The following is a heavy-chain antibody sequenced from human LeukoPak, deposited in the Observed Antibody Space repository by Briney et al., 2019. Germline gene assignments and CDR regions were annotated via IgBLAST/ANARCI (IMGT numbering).Heavy chain of an antibody. CDR3: ARGGSPPEALGDTFDV. Sequence: GGSLRLSCAASGFTFSSYWMHWVRQAPGKGLAWVSRVKSDGSSTNYADSVKGRFTVSRDNAKNTLILQMNSLRAEDTAVYYCARGGSPPEALGDTFDVWGHGTLVTVSS. CDR2: VKSDGSST. V-gene: IGHV3-74*01. D-gene: IGHD1-26*01. CDR1: GFTFSSYW. J-gene: IGHJ3*01.